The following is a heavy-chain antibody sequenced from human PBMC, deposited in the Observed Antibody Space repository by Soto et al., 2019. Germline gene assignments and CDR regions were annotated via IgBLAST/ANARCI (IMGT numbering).Heavy chain of an antibody. CDR3: ARGGRLTIFGVVIIFRSGNNWFDP. D-gene: IGHD3-3*01. J-gene: IGHJ5*02. CDR1: GGSFSGYY. Sequence: SETLSLTCAVYGGSFSGYYWSWIRQPPGKGLEWIGEINHSGSTNYNPSLKSRVTISVDTSKNQFSLKLSSVTAADTAVYYCARGGRLTIFGVVIIFRSGNNWFDPWGQGTLVT. V-gene: IGHV4-34*01. CDR2: INHSGST.